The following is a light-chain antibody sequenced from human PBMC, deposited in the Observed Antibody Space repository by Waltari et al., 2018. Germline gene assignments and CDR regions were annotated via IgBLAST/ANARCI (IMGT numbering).Light chain of an antibody. CDR1: QSIVKY. CDR2: HTS. V-gene: IGKV3-20*01. CDR3: QHYVRLPAT. J-gene: IGKJ1*01. Sequence: EIMLTPSPGTLSLSPGDRATLSCKASQSIVKYSAWYQQKPGQAPRLLIYHTSIRATGIPDRFSGSGSETDFSLTISRLEPEDFAVYYCQHYVRLPATFGQGTNVEIK.